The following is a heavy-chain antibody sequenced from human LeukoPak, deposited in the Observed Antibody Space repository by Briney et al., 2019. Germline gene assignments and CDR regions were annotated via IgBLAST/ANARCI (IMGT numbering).Heavy chain of an antibody. Sequence: GGSLRLSCAASGFTFSSYGMHWVRQAPGKGLEWVASISNDGSNKFYADSVKGRFTISRDNSKNTLCLQMNSLRAEDTAVYYCAKQYSYGPYLKYYFDYWGQGTLVTVSS. CDR2: ISNDGSNK. D-gene: IGHD5-18*01. CDR1: GFTFSSYG. CDR3: AKQYSYGPYLKYYFDY. V-gene: IGHV3-30*02. J-gene: IGHJ4*02.